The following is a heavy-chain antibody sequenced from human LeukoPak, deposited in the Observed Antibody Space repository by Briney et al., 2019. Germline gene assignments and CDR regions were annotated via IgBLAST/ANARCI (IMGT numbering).Heavy chain of an antibody. Sequence: ASVKVSCKVSGYTLTELSMHWVRQAPGKGLEWMGGFDPEDGETIYAQKYQGRVTMTEDTSTDTAYMELSSLRSEDTAVYYCATWDRDTGDSIWWRDYWGQGTLVTVSS. CDR3: ATWDRDTGDSIWWRDY. D-gene: IGHD6-13*01. CDR1: GYTLTELS. V-gene: IGHV1-24*01. CDR2: FDPEDGET. J-gene: IGHJ4*02.